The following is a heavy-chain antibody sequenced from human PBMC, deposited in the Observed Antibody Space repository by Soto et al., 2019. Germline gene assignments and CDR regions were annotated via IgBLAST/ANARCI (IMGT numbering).Heavy chain of an antibody. CDR3: AARDYCSGGSCYEMGDAFDI. CDR1: GFTFTSSA. V-gene: IGHV1-58*02. CDR2: IVVGSGNT. Sequence: GASVKVSCKASGFTFTSSAMQWVRQARGQRLEWIGWIVVGSGNTNYAQKFQERVTITRDMSTSTAYMELSSLRSEDTAVYYCAARDYCSGGSCYEMGDAFDIWGQGTMVTVSS. D-gene: IGHD2-15*01. J-gene: IGHJ3*02.